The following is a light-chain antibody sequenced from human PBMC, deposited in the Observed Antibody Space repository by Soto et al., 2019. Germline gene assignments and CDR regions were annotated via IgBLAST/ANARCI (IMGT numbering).Light chain of an antibody. CDR1: QDISNY. V-gene: IGKV1-33*01. CDR3: QQYDNLHLT. CDR2: DAS. Sequence: DIQMTQSPSSLSAYVGDRVTITCQASQDISNYLNWYQQKPGKAPKLLIYDASNLETGVPSRFSGSGSGTDFTFTISSLQPEDIATYYCQQYDNLHLTFGGGTKVEIK. J-gene: IGKJ4*01.